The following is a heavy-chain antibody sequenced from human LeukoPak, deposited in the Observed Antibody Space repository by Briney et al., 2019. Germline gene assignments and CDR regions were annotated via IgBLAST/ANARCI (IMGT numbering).Heavy chain of an antibody. CDR1: GYTFTGHY. D-gene: IGHD3-22*01. V-gene: IGHV1-2*02. Sequence: RASVTVSYKASGYTFTGHYLHWVRQAPGQGLEWMGWINVDSGDTNYAQKFQGRVTMTRDTSITTAYLEVTRLTSDDTAVYYCAKDRSTYYDSCLDYWGQGTLVTVSS. CDR3: AKDRSTYYDSCLDY. CDR2: INVDSGDT. J-gene: IGHJ4*02.